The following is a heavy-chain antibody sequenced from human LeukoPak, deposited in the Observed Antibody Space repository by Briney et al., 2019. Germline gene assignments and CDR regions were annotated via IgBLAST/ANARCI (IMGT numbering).Heavy chain of an antibody. Sequence: ASVKVSCKASGYTLTSYDINWVRQATGQGLEWMGWMNPNGGNTGYAQKFQGRVTMTRNTSISTAYMELSSLRSEDTAVYYCARGGSLRDGGNGIDYWGQGTLVTVSS. J-gene: IGHJ4*02. V-gene: IGHV1-8*01. CDR2: MNPNGGNT. CDR3: ARGGSLRDGGNGIDY. CDR1: GYTLTSYD. D-gene: IGHD4-23*01.